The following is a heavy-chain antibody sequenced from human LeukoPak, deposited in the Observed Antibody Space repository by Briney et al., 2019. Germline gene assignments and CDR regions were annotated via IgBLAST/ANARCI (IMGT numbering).Heavy chain of an antibody. Sequence: GALRLSCAASGFTFSSYAMSWVRQAPGKGLEWVSAISGSGGSTYYADSVKGRFTISRDNSKNTLYLQMNSLRAEDTAVYYCAKDEEDIVVVVAAYWGQGTLVTVSS. CDR2: ISGSGGST. CDR3: AKDEEDIVVVVAAY. CDR1: GFTFSSYA. D-gene: IGHD2-15*01. V-gene: IGHV3-23*01. J-gene: IGHJ4*02.